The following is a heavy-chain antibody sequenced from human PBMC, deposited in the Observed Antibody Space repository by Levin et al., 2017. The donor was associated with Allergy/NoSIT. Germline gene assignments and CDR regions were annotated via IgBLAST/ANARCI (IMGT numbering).Heavy chain of an antibody. CDR1: GYSFISYW. D-gene: IGHD3/OR15-3a*01. J-gene: IGHJ6*02. CDR3: ASDFHYDSGMDV. CDR2: IYPGDSDT. V-gene: IGHV5-51*01. Sequence: NPGGSLRLSCKGSGYSFISYWIAWVRQTPGKGLEWMGSIYPGDSDTKYSPPFLGQVTISVDKSISTAYLQWNSLKASDTAIYYCASDFHYDSGMDVWGQGTTVTVSS.